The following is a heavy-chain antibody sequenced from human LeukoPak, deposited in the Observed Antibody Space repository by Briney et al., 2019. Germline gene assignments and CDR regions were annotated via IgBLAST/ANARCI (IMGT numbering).Heavy chain of an antibody. CDR2: INHSGST. CDR3: ARLPGIGHDHYYYYMDV. J-gene: IGHJ6*03. V-gene: IGHV4-34*01. CDR1: GGSFSGYY. Sequence: PSETLSLTCAVYGGSFSGYYWSWIRQPPGKGLEWIGEINHSGSTNYNPSLKSRVTISVDTSKNQFSLKLSSVTAADTAVYYCARLPGIGHDHYYYYMDVWGKGTTVTVSS. D-gene: IGHD2/OR15-2a*01.